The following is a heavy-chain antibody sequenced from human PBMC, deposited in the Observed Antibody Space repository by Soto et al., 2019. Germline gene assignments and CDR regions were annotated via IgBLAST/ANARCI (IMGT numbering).Heavy chain of an antibody. CDR3: AKDHRLHIVVVPAALSGMDV. Sequence: GGSLRLSCAASGFTFSSYAMSWVRQAPGKGLEWVSAISGSGGSTYYADSVKGRFTISRDNSKNTLYLQMNSLRAEDTAVYYCAKDHRLHIVVVPAALSGMDVWGQGTTVTVSS. V-gene: IGHV3-23*01. D-gene: IGHD2-2*01. CDR2: ISGSGGST. J-gene: IGHJ6*02. CDR1: GFTFSSYA.